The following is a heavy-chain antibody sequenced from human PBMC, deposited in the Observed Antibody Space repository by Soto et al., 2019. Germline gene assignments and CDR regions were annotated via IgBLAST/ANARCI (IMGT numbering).Heavy chain of an antibody. V-gene: IGHV4-61*01. CDR3: ARGDYVWGSYRYTAAVDY. Sequence: ASETLSLTCTVSGGSVSSGSYYWSWIRQPPGKGLEWIGYIYYSGSTNYNPSLKSRVTISVDTSKNQFSLKLSSVTAADTAVYYCARGDYVWGSYRYTAAVDYWGQGTLVTVSS. CDR2: IYYSGST. CDR1: GGSVSSGSYY. J-gene: IGHJ4*02. D-gene: IGHD3-16*02.